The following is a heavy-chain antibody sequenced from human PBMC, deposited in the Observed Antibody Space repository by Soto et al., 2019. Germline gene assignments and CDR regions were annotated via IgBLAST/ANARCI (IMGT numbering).Heavy chain of an antibody. Sequence: QVQLQESGPGLVKASETLSLICTVSGGSISSYYWSWLRQAPGKGLEWIGNIYHSGATNYNPSLARRDNLSVDTSKNQLSLSLSYVTAADTAVYFYEKKRDKPLHDGFDMWGQGTMVTVSP. V-gene: IGHV4-59*01. CDR3: EKKRDKPLHDGFDM. J-gene: IGHJ3*02. CDR2: IYHSGAT. D-gene: IGHD2-15*01. CDR1: GGSISSYY.